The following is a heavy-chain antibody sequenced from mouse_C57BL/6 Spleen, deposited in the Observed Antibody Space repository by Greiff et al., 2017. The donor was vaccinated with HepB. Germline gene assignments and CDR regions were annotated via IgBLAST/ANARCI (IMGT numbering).Heavy chain of an antibody. CDR3: AKENLLRLKDYAMDY. D-gene: IGHD1-1*01. J-gene: IGHJ4*01. V-gene: IGHV5-6*01. CDR1: GFTFSSYG. CDR2: ISSGGSYT. Sequence: EVHLVESGGDLVKPGGSLKLSCAASGFTFSSYGMSWVRQTPDKRLEWVATISSGGSYTYYPDSVKGRFTIYRDNANNTLYLQMNSLKSRDTAMYYYAKENLLRLKDYAMDYWGQGTSVTVSS.